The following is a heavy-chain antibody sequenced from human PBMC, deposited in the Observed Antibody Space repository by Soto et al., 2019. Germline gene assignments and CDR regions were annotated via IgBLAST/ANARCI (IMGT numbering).Heavy chain of an antibody. CDR2: ISGSGDST. Sequence: GGSLRLSCAASGFTFSNYAMTWVRQAPGKGLEWVSSISGSGDSTYYADSVKGRVTFSRDNSKNTLFLQMNSLRVEDTAAYYCARARNDMYYYTATTYLYYWGQGALLTVSS. CDR3: ARARNDMYYYTATTYLYY. V-gene: IGHV3-23*01. D-gene: IGHD3-3*01. J-gene: IGHJ1*01. CDR1: GFTFSNYA.